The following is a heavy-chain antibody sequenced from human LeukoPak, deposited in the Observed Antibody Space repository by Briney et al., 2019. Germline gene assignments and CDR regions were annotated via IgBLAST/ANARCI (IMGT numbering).Heavy chain of an antibody. CDR3: ARHGNYYDSSGYNYYFDY. D-gene: IGHD3-22*01. V-gene: IGHV4-4*07. Sequence: SETLSLTCTVSGGSISNYYWNWIRQPAGKGLEWIGRIFTSGSTNYNPSLKSRVTMSVDTSKNQFSLKMRSVTAADTAVYYCARHGNYYDSSGYNYYFDYWGQGTLGTVSS. J-gene: IGHJ4*02. CDR2: IFTSGST. CDR1: GGSISNYY.